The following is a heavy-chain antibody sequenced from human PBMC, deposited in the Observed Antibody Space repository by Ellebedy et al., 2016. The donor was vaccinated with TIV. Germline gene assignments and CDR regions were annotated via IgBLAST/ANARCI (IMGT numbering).Heavy chain of an antibody. D-gene: IGHD1-1*01. CDR1: GYSFTTYW. CDR2: IYPGDSETIT. V-gene: IGHV5-51*01. Sequence: PGGSLRLSCKGSGYSFTTYWIGWVRQMPGIGLQWMGFIYPGDSETITRYSPSFQAHVTISVDNSFNTAYLQWSSLKASDTAMYYCARQGERPFDFWGQGTLVTVSS. CDR3: ARQGERPFDF. J-gene: IGHJ4*02.